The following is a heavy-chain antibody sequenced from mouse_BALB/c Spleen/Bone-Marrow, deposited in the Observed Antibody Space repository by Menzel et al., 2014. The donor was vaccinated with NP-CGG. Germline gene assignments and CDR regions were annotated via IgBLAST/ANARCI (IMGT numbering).Heavy chain of an antibody. CDR1: GFTFSSFG. CDR3: ARAGMDY. J-gene: IGHJ4*01. CDR2: ISSGSSTI. V-gene: IGHV5-17*02. D-gene: IGHD3-3*01. Sequence: DVMLVESGGGLVQPGGSRKLSCAASGFTFSSFGMHWVRQAPEKGLEWVAYISSGSSTIYYADTVKGRFTISRDNPKNTLFLQMASVRSEDTAMYYCARAGMDYWGQGTSVTVSS.